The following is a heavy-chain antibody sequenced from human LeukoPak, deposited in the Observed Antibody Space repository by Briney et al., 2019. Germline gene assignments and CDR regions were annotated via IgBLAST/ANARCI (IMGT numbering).Heavy chain of an antibody. CDR2: ISTSNSHI. J-gene: IGHJ4*02. V-gene: IGHV3-21*01. D-gene: IGHD3-10*01. Sequence: GGSLRLSRAASGFTFSSYSMNWVRQAPGKGLEWVSSISTSNSHIYYAESVKGRFTISRDNAKNSLYLQMNSLRAEDTAVYYCAREITYYSTYYYGSGNYDHWGQGTLVTVSS. CDR1: GFTFSSYS. CDR3: AREITYYSTYYYGSGNYDH.